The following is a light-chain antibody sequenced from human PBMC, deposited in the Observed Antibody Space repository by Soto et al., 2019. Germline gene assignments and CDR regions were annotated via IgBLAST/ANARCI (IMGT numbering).Light chain of an antibody. CDR3: QQRSNWPPT. J-gene: IGKJ4*01. V-gene: IGKV3-11*01. CDR1: QSVSSY. CDR2: DAS. Sequence: EIVLTQSPATLSLSPGERATLSCRASQSVSSYLAWYQQKPGQAPRLLIYDASNRATGIPARFSGSVSGTDVTLTISSIEHEDFAVYYCQQRSNWPPTFGGGTKVEIK.